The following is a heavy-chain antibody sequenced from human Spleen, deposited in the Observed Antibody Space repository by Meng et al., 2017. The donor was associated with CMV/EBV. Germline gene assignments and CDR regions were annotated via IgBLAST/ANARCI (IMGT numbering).Heavy chain of an antibody. D-gene: IGHD3-16*01. CDR2: VSFDGTIK. CDR1: GFTFSSYS. CDR3: ARGYASYYYYYGMDV. V-gene: IGHV3-30*03. J-gene: IGHJ6*02. Sequence: GGSLRLSCAASGFTFSSYSMNWVRQAPGKGLEWVAAVSFDGTIKYYADSGKGRFTISRDNAKNTLYLQMNSLGPDDTAAYYCARGYASYYYYYGMDVWGQGTTVTVSS.